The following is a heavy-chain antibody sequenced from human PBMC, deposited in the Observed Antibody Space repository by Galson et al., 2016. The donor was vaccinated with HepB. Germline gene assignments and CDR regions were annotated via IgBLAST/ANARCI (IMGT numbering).Heavy chain of an antibody. D-gene: IGHD6-25*01. CDR2: ISSSGSTT. J-gene: IGHJ4*02. V-gene: IGHV3-11*01. Sequence: SLRLSCAASGFTFSDSYMSWVRQAPGKGLEWVSHISSSGSTTYYADSVKGRFTVSRDNAKNSLYLQMNSLRVEDTAVYYCAREADTWGQGTLVPVSS. CDR3: AREADT. CDR1: GFTFSDSY.